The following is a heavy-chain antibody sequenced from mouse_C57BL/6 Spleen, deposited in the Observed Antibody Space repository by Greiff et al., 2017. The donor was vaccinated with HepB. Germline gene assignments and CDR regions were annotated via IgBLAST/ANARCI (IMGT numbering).Heavy chain of an antibody. V-gene: IGHV5-16*01. CDR1: GFTFSDYY. Sequence: EVKLMESEGGLVQPGSSMKLSCTASGFTFSDYYMAWVRQVPEKGLEWVANINYDGSSTYYLDSLKSRFIISRDNAKNILYLQMSSLKSEDTATYYCARGLWFASYFDVWGTGTTVTVSS. D-gene: IGHD2-2*01. CDR2: INYDGSST. CDR3: ARGLWFASYFDV. J-gene: IGHJ1*03.